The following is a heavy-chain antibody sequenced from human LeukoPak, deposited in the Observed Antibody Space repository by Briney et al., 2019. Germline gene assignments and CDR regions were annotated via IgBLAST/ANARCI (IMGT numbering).Heavy chain of an antibody. Sequence: PGGSLRLSCAASGFTFTSYAMNWLRQAPGKGPEWISSISDDGRYIYYADSVKGRFTISRDDANNSVSLQMNSLRAEDTALYHCARDPFGAARNWFDPWGQETLVIVSS. CDR2: ISDDGRYI. J-gene: IGHJ5*02. D-gene: IGHD3-3*01. V-gene: IGHV3-21*01. CDR1: GFTFTSYA. CDR3: ARDPFGAARNWFDP.